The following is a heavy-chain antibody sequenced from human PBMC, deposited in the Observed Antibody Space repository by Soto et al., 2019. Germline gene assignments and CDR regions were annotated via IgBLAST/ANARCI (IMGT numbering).Heavy chain of an antibody. CDR3: AKGVVVVAAAHFDY. D-gene: IGHD2-15*01. CDR1: GFTFSSYS. CDR2: ISSSSSYI. Sequence: GGSLRLSCAASGFTFSSYSMNWVRQAPGKGLEWVSSISSSSSYIYYADSVKGRFTISRDNAKSSLYLQMNSLRAEDTAVYYCAKGVVVVAAAHFDYWGQGTLVTVSS. J-gene: IGHJ4*02. V-gene: IGHV3-21*04.